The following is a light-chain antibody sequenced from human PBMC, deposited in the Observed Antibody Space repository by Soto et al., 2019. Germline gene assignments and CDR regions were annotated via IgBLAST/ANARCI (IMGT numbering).Light chain of an antibody. V-gene: IGLV7-46*02. CDR3: LLSYPGVRAV. Sequence: QAVVTQEPSLTVSPGGTVTLTCGSSTGAVTSGHYPYWFQQKPGQAPRTLIYDTNNKHSWTPARFSGSLLGGKAALTLLDAQPEDEAEYCCLLSYPGVRAVFGGGTQLTVL. CDR1: TGAVTSGHY. CDR2: DTN. J-gene: IGLJ7*01.